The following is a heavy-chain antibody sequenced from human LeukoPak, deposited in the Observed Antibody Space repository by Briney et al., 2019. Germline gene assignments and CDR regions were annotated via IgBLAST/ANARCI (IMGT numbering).Heavy chain of an antibody. CDR2: ISSSGSTI. D-gene: IGHD3-22*01. J-gene: IGHJ5*02. CDR3: AREDPDYYDSSGYNWFDP. V-gene: IGHV3-48*03. Sequence: PGGSLRLSCAASGFTFSSYEMNWVRQAPGKGLEWVSYISSSGSTIYYADSVKGRFTISRDNAKNSLYLQMNSLRAEDTAVYYCAREDPDYYDSSGYNWFDPWGQGTLVTVSS. CDR1: GFTFSSYE.